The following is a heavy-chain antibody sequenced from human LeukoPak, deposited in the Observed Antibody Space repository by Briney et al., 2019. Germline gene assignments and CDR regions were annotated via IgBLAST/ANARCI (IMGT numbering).Heavy chain of an antibody. CDR3: ARIWWEPGSLAFDI. CDR1: GFSLSNARMG. J-gene: IGHJ3*02. Sequence: SGPVLVKPTETLTLTCTVSGFSLSNARMGVSWIRQPPGKALEWLAHIFSNDEKSYSTSLKGRLTISKDTSKSQVVLTMTNMDPVDTATYYCARIWWEPGSLAFDIWGQGTMVTVSS. D-gene: IGHD1-26*01. CDR2: IFSNDEK. V-gene: IGHV2-26*01.